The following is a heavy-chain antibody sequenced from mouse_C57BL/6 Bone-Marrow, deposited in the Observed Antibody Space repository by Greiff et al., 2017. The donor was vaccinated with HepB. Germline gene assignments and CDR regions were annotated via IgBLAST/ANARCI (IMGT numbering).Heavy chain of an antibody. CDR1: GYAFSSYW. CDR3: ARGVTVFYAMDY. J-gene: IGHJ4*01. CDR2: IYPGDGDT. V-gene: IGHV1-80*01. Sequence: VQLQQSGAELVKPGASVKISCKASGYAFSSYWMNWVKQRPGKGLEWIGQIYPGDGDTNYNGKFKGKATLTADKSSRPAYMQLSSLTSEDSAVYFCARGVTVFYAMDYWGQGTSVTVSS. D-gene: IGHD2-13*01.